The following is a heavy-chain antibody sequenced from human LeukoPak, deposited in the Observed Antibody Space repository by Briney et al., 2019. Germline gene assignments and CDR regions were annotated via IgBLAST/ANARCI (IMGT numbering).Heavy chain of an antibody. CDR3: AKTQADIIVVVAATFDY. Sequence: GGSLRLSCAASGFTFSNYGLSWVRRAPGKGLEWVSGITGSGGSTYYADSVKGRFTISRDNSKNTLYLQMNSLRAEDTAVYYCAKTQADIIVVVAATFDYWGQGTLVTVSS. CDR1: GFTFSNYG. J-gene: IGHJ4*02. CDR2: ITGSGGST. D-gene: IGHD2-15*01. V-gene: IGHV3-23*01.